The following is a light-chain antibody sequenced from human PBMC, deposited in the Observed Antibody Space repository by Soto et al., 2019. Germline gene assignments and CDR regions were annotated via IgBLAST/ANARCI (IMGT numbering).Light chain of an antibody. Sequence: QSVLTQPPSASGTPGQRVTISCSGSSSNIGSNYVYWYQQLPGTAPKLLIYRNNQRPSGVPDRFSGSKSGTSASLAISGLRSEYEADYYCAAWDDSLSGYVFRTGTKVTVL. CDR2: RNN. CDR3: AAWDDSLSGYV. CDR1: SSNIGSNY. J-gene: IGLJ1*01. V-gene: IGLV1-47*01.